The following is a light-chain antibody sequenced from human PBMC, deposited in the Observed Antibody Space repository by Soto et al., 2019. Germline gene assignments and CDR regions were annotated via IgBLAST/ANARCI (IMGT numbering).Light chain of an antibody. CDR3: QQFNTSPWT. V-gene: IGKV1-5*03. CDR1: QSVSIW. CDR2: KSS. Sequence: IQMTQSPSTLSASEGDRVTISCRASQSVSIWLAWYQQKPGRAPKLLIYKSSILESGVPSRFRGSGSGTEFTLTISSLQPDDFATYYCQQFNTSPWTFGQGTKVDIK. J-gene: IGKJ1*01.